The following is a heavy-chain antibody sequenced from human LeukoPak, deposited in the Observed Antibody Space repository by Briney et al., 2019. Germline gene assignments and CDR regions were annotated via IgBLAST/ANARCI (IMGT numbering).Heavy chain of an antibody. J-gene: IGHJ4*02. CDR3: ARGHSGYFFY. CDR2: IYHSGST. CDR1: GGSISSGGYS. D-gene: IGHD5-12*01. V-gene: IGHV4-30-2*01. Sequence: SQTLSLTCAVSGGSISSGGYSWSWIRQPPGKGLEWIGYIYHSGSTYYNPSLKSRVTISVDRSKNQFSLKRSSVTAADTAVYYCARGHSGYFFYWGQGTLVTVSS.